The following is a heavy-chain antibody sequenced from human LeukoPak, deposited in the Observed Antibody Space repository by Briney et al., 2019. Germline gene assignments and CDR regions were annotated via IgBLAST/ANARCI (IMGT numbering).Heavy chain of an antibody. D-gene: IGHD3-9*01. V-gene: IGHV3-21*06. Sequence: GGSLRLSCAASGFTFSSYTMNWVRQAPGKGLGWVSSISSSSSYIYYADSVKGRFTISRDNAKNSLYLQMNSLRAEDTAVYYCARDTYDILTGYYKWAFDIWGQGTMATVSS. CDR2: ISSSSSYI. J-gene: IGHJ3*02. CDR3: ARDTYDILTGYYKWAFDI. CDR1: GFTFSSYT.